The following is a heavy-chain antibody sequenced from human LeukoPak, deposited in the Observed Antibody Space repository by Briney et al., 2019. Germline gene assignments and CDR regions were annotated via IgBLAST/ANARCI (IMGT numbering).Heavy chain of an antibody. V-gene: IGHV3-21*01. CDR3: VRDLGTRKSVAFAD. D-gene: IGHD6-6*01. CDR2: ISSNNGYI. J-gene: IGHJ4*02. CDR1: GFSFSSYR. Sequence: PGGSLRLSCAASGFSFSSYRMNWVRQAPGKGLEWVASISSNNGYIYYADSVKGRFTISRDNGENSLHLQMNSLRAEDAAVYYCVRDLGTRKSVAFADWGQGTLVTVSS.